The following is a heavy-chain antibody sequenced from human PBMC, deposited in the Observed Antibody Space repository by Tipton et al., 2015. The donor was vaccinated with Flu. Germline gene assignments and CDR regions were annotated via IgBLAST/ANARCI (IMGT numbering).Heavy chain of an antibody. CDR3: ARGYGSGPKDWFDS. CDR1: GDSVSSHGAT. D-gene: IGHD3-10*01. CDR2: TYYRSIWHY. V-gene: IGHV6-1*01. Sequence: GLVKPSQTLSLTCGISGDSVSSHGATWNWIRQSPSRGPEWLGKTYYRSIWHYNYAVSVKGRISINPDTSKSQFSLQLNSVTPEDTALFYCARGYGSGPKDWFDSWGQGILVTVSA. J-gene: IGHJ5*01.